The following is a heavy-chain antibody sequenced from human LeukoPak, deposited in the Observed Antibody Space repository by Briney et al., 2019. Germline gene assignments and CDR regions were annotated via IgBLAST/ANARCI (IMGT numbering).Heavy chain of an antibody. D-gene: IGHD3-10*02. CDR3: AKNWAWPQGYYYGRGIYYFDF. J-gene: IGHJ4*02. CDR2: MSGSDGTT. V-gene: IGHV3-23*01. Sequence: PGGSLRLSCAASGFTFNSYAMSWVRQAPGKGLEWVSAMSGSDGTTYYADSVKGRFTISRDNSKNTLFLQMNGLRAEDTAVYYCAKNWAWPQGYYYGRGIYYFDFWGQRTLVTVSS. CDR1: GFTFNSYA.